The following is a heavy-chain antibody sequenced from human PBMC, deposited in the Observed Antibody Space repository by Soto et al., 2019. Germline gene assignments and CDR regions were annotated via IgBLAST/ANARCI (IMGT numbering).Heavy chain of an antibody. CDR2: IYYSGRA. Sequence: QVQLQESGPGLMKPSQTLSLTCTVSGGSISSVDYYWSWIRQPPGKGLEWIGYIYYSGRAYYTPSLKSRVNISVDTYKSQFSLKLSSMTAADTAVYYCARVTIGYCSGGTCYASFRFDPWGQGTVVTASS. CDR1: GGSISSVDYY. CDR3: ARVTIGYCSGGTCYASFRFDP. D-gene: IGHD2-15*01. J-gene: IGHJ5*02. V-gene: IGHV4-30-4*01.